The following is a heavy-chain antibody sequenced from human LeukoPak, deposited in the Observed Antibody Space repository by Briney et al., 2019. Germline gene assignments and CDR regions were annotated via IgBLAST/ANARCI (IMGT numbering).Heavy chain of an antibody. D-gene: IGHD4-23*01. CDR1: GFSFRNYA. CDR2: ISGSGGST. Sequence: GGSLRLSCAASGFSFRNYAISWVRQAPGKGLEWVSSISGSGGSTYSADSVKGRFTISRENSNNTLYLQMNSLRAEDTAMYYCAKDSEATITPLSAFDIWGQGTMVTVSS. V-gene: IGHV3-23*01. CDR3: AKDSEATITPLSAFDI. J-gene: IGHJ3*02.